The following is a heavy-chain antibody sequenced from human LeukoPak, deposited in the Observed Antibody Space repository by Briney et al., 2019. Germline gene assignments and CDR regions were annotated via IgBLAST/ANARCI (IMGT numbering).Heavy chain of an antibody. CDR1: GGSIGTNTYY. Sequence: PSETLSLTCTVSGGSIGTNTYYWGWIRQPPGKGLEWIGSIYYSGRTYYNPSLKSRVTISVDTSKNQFSLNLSSVIATDTAVYYCARSPRVATILGPAYVFDLWGQGTLVPVS. V-gene: IGHV4-39*01. CDR3: ARSPRVATILGPAYVFDL. D-gene: IGHD5-12*01. CDR2: IYYSGRT. J-gene: IGHJ3*01.